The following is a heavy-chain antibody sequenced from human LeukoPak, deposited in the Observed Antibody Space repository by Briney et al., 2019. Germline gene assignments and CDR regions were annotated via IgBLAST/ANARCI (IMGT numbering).Heavy chain of an antibody. D-gene: IGHD1-26*01. CDR3: TREADGIVGATWFVY. V-gene: IGHV3-74*01. J-gene: IGHJ4*02. CDR2: IDSDGSTT. Sequence: GGSLRLSCVVSGFTFSTSWMHWVRQAPGKGLVWVSRIDSDGSTTRYADSVKGRFTISRDNAQNTLYLKMNSLRAEDTAVYYCTREADGIVGATWFVYWGQGTLVTVSS. CDR1: GFTFSTSW.